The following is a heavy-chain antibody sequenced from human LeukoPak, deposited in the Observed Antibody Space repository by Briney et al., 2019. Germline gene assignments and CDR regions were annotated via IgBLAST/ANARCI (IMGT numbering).Heavy chain of an antibody. CDR3: ARAGKRITMVRGVVYWFDP. J-gene: IGHJ5*02. D-gene: IGHD3-10*01. Sequence: ASVNVSFKASGYTFTSYDINWVRQATGQGLEWMGWMNPNSGSTGYAQKFQGRVTMTRNTSISTAYMELSSLRSEDTAVYYCARAGKRITMVRGVVYWFDPWGQGTLVTVSS. CDR2: MNPNSGST. CDR1: GYTFTSYD. V-gene: IGHV1-8*01.